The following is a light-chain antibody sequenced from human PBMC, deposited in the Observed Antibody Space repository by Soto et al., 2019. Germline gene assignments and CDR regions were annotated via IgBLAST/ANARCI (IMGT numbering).Light chain of an antibody. V-gene: IGKV3-15*01. CDR1: QSVRSN. J-gene: IGKJ4*01. Sequence: DIVVTQSPAPLSVSPGDRVTLSCRASQSVRSNSAWYQQTPGQVPRLLFYGASTRATGVPARFSGSGYETEFTLTISSLQSEDFAVYYCQQYNSWPLTFGGGTKVDIK. CDR3: QQYNSWPLT. CDR2: GAS.